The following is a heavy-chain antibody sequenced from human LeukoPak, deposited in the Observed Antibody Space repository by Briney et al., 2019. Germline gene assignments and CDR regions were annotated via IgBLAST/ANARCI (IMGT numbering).Heavy chain of an antibody. Sequence: SETLSLTCAVYGGSFSGYYWSWIRQPPGKGLEWIGEINHSGSTNYNPSLKSRVTISVDTSKNQFSLKLSSVTAADTAVYYCAREDVVLFCDAFDIWGQGTMVTVSS. J-gene: IGHJ3*02. D-gene: IGHD2-15*01. CDR1: GGSFSGYY. CDR2: INHSGST. CDR3: AREDVVLFCDAFDI. V-gene: IGHV4-34*01.